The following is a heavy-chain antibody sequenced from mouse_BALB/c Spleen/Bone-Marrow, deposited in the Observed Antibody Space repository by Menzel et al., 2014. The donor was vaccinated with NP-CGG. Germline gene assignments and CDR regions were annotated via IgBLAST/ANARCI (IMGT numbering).Heavy chain of an antibody. CDR3: ARPPYYGSSEWYFDV. CDR2: ISSGGCYT. CDR1: GFTFSSYG. D-gene: IGHD1-1*01. Sequence: EVPLVEPGGDLVTPGWSLKLSCAASGFTFSSYGMSWVRQTPDKRLEWVATISSGGCYTHYPDSVKGRFTFSRDNAKNPLYLQMSSLKSEDTAIYYCARPPYYGSSEWYFDVWGAGTTVTVYS. J-gene: IGHJ1*01. V-gene: IGHV5-6*01.